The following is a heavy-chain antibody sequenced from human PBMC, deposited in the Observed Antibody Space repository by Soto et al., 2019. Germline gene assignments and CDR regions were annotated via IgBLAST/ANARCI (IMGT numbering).Heavy chain of an antibody. J-gene: IGHJ4*02. Sequence: GVSLRLSCTVSGFPFNNYGINWVRQAPGKGLEWVSSVSKSDYTYYSDSVKGRFTISRDNAKNSVSLQMNTLRVEDTAVYYCAREDSIIIPAVSDFWGQGTLVTVSS. CDR3: AREDSIIIPAVSDF. D-gene: IGHD2-2*01. V-gene: IGHV3-21*01. CDR2: VSKSDYT. CDR1: GFPFNNYG.